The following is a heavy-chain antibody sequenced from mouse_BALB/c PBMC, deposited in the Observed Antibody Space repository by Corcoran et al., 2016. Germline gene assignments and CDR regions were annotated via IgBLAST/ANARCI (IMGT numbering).Heavy chain of an antibody. Sequence: EVQLQQSGAELVKPGSSVKLSCTASGLNIKDTNMHWMKKRTEQGQEWIGRIDPANGNTKYDPKFQGKATITADTSSNTAYLQLSSLTSEDTAVYYCADYYGSSPYYFDYWGQGTTLTVSS. CDR2: IDPANGNT. CDR1: GLNIKDTN. V-gene: IGHV14-3*02. J-gene: IGHJ2*01. D-gene: IGHD1-1*01. CDR3: ADYYGSSPYYFDY.